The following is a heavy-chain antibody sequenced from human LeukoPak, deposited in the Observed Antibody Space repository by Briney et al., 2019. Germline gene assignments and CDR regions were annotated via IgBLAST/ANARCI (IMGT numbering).Heavy chain of an antibody. Sequence: ASVKVSCKAFGYTFTSNYMHWVRQAPGQGPEWMGVISPSGGSTTYAQKFQGRVTLTRDMSTSTAYMELRSLRSDDTAVYYCARPIGAAAQFDYWGQGTLVTVSS. V-gene: IGHV1-46*01. D-gene: IGHD6-13*01. CDR2: ISPSGGST. J-gene: IGHJ4*02. CDR3: ARPIGAAAQFDY. CDR1: GYTFTSNY.